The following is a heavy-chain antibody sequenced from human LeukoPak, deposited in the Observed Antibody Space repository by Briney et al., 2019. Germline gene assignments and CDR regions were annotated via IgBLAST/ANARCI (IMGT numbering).Heavy chain of an antibody. J-gene: IGHJ4*02. V-gene: IGHV3-30*18. D-gene: IGHD5-12*01. CDR1: GFTFSSYG. CDR3: AKRAPYMVATDY. CDR2: ISYDGSNK. Sequence: GGSLRLSCAASGFTFSSYGMHWVRQAPGKGLEWVAVISYDGSNKYYADSVKGRFTISRDNSKNMLYLQMNSLRAEDTAVYYCAKRAPYMVATDYWGQGTLVTVSS.